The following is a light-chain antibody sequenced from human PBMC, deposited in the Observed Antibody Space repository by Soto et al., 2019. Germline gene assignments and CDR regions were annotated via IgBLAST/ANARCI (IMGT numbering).Light chain of an antibody. J-gene: IGLJ1*01. CDR3: AAWDDSLGSGV. Sequence: QSVLTQPPSVSEAPRQRVTISCSGSSSNIGNNAVNWYQQLPGKAPKLLIYYDDLLPSGVSDRFSGSKSGTSASLAISGLQSEDEADYCCAAWDDSLGSGVFGTGTKVTVL. CDR1: SSNIGNNA. V-gene: IGLV1-36*01. CDR2: YDD.